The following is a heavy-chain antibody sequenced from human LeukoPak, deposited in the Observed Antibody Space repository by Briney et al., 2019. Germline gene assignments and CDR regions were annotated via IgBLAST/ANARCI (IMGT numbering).Heavy chain of an antibody. Sequence: SETLSLTCAVYGGSFSGYYWSWIRQPPGKGLEWIGEINHSGSTNYNPSLKSRVAISVDTSKNQFSLKLSSVTAADTAVYYCARGPETDYYDSSGWGNWFDPWGQGTLVTVSS. D-gene: IGHD3-22*01. J-gene: IGHJ5*02. CDR3: ARGPETDYYDSSGWGNWFDP. CDR1: GGSFSGYY. CDR2: INHSGST. V-gene: IGHV4-34*01.